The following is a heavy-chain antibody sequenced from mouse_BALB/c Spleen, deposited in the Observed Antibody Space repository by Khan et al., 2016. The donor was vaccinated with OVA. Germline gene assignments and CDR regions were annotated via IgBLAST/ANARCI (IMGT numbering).Heavy chain of an antibody. CDR1: GYSITSNYA. J-gene: IGHJ4*01. Sequence: EVQLQESGPGLVKPSQSLSLTCTVTGYSITSNYAWNWIRQFLGNKLEWMGYISYSGLTSYNPSLKSRISITRDTSKNQFFLQLNSVTTEDTATYYCARGNYYGYTMDYWGQGTSVTVSS. CDR2: ISYSGLT. D-gene: IGHD1-1*01. V-gene: IGHV3-2*02. CDR3: ARGNYYGYTMDY.